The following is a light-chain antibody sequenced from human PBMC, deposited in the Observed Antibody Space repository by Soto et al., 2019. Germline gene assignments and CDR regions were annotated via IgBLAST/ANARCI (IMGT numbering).Light chain of an antibody. V-gene: IGLV1-44*01. Sequence: QSVLTQPPSASWTPGQRVTISCSGISSNIGTNTVNWYQQLPGTAPKLLIYSNNQRPSGVPDRFSGSKSGTSASLAISGLQSEDEADYDCAAWDDSLNGYVFGTGTKATVL. J-gene: IGLJ1*01. CDR3: AAWDDSLNGYV. CDR1: SSNIGTNT. CDR2: SNN.